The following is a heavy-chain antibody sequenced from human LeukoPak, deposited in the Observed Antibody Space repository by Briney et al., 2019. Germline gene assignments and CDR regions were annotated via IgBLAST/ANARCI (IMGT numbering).Heavy chain of an antibody. D-gene: IGHD2-2*01. Sequence: PGGSLRLSCAASGFTFSSYGMHWVRQAPGKGLEWVGRSRNKANSYTTEYAASVKGRFTITRDDSKNSLYLQMNSLKTEDTAVYYCARGYHSFDIWGQGTKVTVSS. CDR1: GFTFSSYG. CDR2: SRNKANSYTT. J-gene: IGHJ3*02. V-gene: IGHV3-72*01. CDR3: ARGYHSFDI.